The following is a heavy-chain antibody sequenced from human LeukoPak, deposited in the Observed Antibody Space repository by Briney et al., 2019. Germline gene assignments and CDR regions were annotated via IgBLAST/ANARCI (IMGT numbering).Heavy chain of an antibody. D-gene: IGHD6-13*01. CDR1: GYTFTSYY. V-gene: IGHV1-46*01. Sequence: ASVKVSCKASGYTFTSYYMHWVRQAPGQGLEWMGIINPRGGGTSYAQRFQGRVTMTRDTSTSTVYMELSSLRSEDTAVYYCARDIAADGPIDYWGQGTLVTVSS. CDR3: ARDIAADGPIDY. J-gene: IGHJ4*02. CDR2: INPRGGGT.